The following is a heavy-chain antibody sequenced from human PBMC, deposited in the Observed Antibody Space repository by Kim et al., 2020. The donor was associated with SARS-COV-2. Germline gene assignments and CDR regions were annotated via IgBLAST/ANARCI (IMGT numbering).Heavy chain of an antibody. D-gene: IGHD5-18*01. CDR1: GYTFTSYG. Sequence: ASVKVSCKASGYTFTSYGISWVRQAPGQGLEWMGWISAYNGNTNYAQKLQGRVTMTTDTSTSTAYMELRSLRSDDTAVYYCARDSAYSYGYAGNFDYWGQGTLVTVSS. CDR3: ARDSAYSYGYAGNFDY. CDR2: ISAYNGNT. V-gene: IGHV1-18*01. J-gene: IGHJ4*02.